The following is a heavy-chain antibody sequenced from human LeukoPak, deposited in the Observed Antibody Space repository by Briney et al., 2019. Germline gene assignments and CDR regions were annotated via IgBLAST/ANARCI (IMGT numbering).Heavy chain of an antibody. D-gene: IGHD3-22*01. Sequence: GGSLRLSCAASGFTFSSYAMSWVRQAPGKGLEWVSAISGTGGRTYYADSVKGRFTISRDNSKSTLYLQMNSLRAEDTAVYYCAKDPAYYYDSSGYYDYWGQGTLVTVSS. CDR1: GFTFSSYA. J-gene: IGHJ4*02. V-gene: IGHV3-23*01. CDR2: ISGTGGRT. CDR3: AKDPAYYYDSSGYYDY.